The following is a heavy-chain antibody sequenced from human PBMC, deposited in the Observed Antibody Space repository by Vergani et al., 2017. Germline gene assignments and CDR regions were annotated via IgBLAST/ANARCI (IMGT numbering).Heavy chain of an antibody. CDR1: GESFSGYY. CDR3: ARGGQTPYYYDSSGLDY. V-gene: IGHV4-34*01. Sequence: QVQLQQWGAGLLKPSETLSLTCAVYGESFSGYYWSWIRQPPGKGLEWIGEINHGGSTNYSPSLKSRVTISVDTSKNQFSLKLNSVTAADTAVYYCARGGQTPYYYDSSGLDYWGQGTLVTVSS. D-gene: IGHD3-22*01. CDR2: INHGGST. J-gene: IGHJ4*02.